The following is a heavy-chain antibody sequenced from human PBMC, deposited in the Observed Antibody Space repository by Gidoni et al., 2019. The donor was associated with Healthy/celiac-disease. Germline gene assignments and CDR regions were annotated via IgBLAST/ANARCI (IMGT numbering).Heavy chain of an antibody. V-gene: IGHV1-58*02. J-gene: IGHJ6*02. CDR2: IVVGSGNT. CDR3: AADSDRRYYDSSGYGMDV. Sequence: HMKLVQSGPEVKKPGTSVKVSCKASGFTFTSSAMQWVRQARGQRLEWIGWIVVGSGNTNYAQKFQERVTITRDMSTSTAYMELSSLRSEDTAVYYCAADSDRRYYDSSGYGMDVWGQGTTVTVSS. CDR1: GFTFTSSA. D-gene: IGHD3-22*01.